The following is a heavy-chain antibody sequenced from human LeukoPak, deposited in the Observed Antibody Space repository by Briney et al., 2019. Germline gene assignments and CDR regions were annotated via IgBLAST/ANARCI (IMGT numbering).Heavy chain of an antibody. CDR1: GGTFSSYA. J-gene: IGHJ4*02. CDR3: ARGSYGYD. CDR2: INPNPNSGGT. D-gene: IGHD1-26*01. V-gene: IGHV1-2*02. Sequence: ASVKVSCKASGGTFSSYAISWVRQAPGQGLEWVGWINPNPNSGGTSYAQKFQGRVTMTRDTSINTAYMELSGLRSDDTAVYFCARGSYGYDWGQGTLVTVSS.